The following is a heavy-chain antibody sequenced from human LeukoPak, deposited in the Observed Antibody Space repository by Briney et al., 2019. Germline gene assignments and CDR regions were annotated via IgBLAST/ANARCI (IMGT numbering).Heavy chain of an antibody. D-gene: IGHD1-26*01. CDR1: GFTFSSYS. V-gene: IGHV3-48*01. Sequence: PGGSLRLSCAASGFTFSSYSMNWVRQAPGKGLEWVSYISTSSSTIYYADSVKGRFTISRDNAKNSLYLLMNSLRAEDTAVYYCARVPVDRIVANDWGYYFDYWGQGTLVTVSS. CDR2: ISTSSSTI. CDR3: ARVPVDRIVANDWGYYFDY. J-gene: IGHJ4*02.